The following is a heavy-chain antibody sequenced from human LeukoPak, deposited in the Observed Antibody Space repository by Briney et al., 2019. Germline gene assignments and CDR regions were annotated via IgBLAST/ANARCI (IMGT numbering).Heavy chain of an antibody. CDR2: IISINSYT. D-gene: IGHD6-13*01. V-gene: IGHV3-21*01. J-gene: IGHJ6*02. CDR3: ARDEGFYSCSWEGYYYCRMDV. Sequence: GGSLTLSCAASGFTFSSYSMNCVRHAPGKGLVWVSSIISINSYTNYAHSVKGRFTISRDNAKNTLYLQMNSLRAEDTAVYYCARDEGFYSCSWEGYYYCRMDVWGQGTMVTVSS. CDR1: GFTFSSYS.